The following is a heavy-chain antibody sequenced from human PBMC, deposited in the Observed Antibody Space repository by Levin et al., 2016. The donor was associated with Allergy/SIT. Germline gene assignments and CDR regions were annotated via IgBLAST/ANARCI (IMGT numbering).Heavy chain of an antibody. J-gene: IGHJ4*02. V-gene: IGHV4-4*02. CDR2: IYHSGST. CDR1: GGSISSSHW. Sequence: SETLSLTCVVSGGSISSSHWWSWVRQPPGQGLEWIGEIYHSGSTNYNPSLESRVTISVDKSKNQFSLKMSSMTAADTAVYYCARERDSGGSRFFDSWGQGSLVTVSS. D-gene: IGHD2-15*01. CDR3: ARERDSGGSRFFDS.